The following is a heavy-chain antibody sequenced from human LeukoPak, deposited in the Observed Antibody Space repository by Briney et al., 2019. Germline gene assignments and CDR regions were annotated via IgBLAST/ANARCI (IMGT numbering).Heavy chain of an antibody. V-gene: IGHV4-61*05. CDR3: ASQIDGYPYYFDY. CDR1: GGSISSSSYY. Sequence: SETLSLICTVSGGSISSSSYYWGWIRQPPGKGLEWIGYIYYSGSTNYNPSLKSRVTISVDTSKNQFSLKLSSVTAADTAVYYCASQIDGYPYYFDYWGQGTLVTVSS. J-gene: IGHJ4*02. CDR2: IYYSGST. D-gene: IGHD5-24*01.